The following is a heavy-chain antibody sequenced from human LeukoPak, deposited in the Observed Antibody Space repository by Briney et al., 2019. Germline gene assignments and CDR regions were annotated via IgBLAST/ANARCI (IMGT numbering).Heavy chain of an antibody. CDR2: ISGSGGTT. CDR3: ARDSQHLNFDH. D-gene: IGHD3-3*02. V-gene: IGHV3-23*01. Sequence: GGSLRLSCATSGFTFSNYAVSWVRQAPGKGLEWVSSISGSGGTTYYADSVKGRFTISRDYSKNTLYLQMNSLRAEDTAVYYCARDSQHLNFDHWGQGTLVTVSS. CDR1: GFTFSNYA. J-gene: IGHJ4*02.